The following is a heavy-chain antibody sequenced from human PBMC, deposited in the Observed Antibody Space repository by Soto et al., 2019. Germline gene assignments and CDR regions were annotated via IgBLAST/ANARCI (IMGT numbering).Heavy chain of an antibody. V-gene: IGHV3-74*01. CDR2: INSDGSST. CDR3: ARDMISSSWDNVGDYYYGLDV. Sequence: PGGSLRLSCAASGFTFSSYWMHWVRQAPGKGLVWVSRINSDGSSTSYADSVKGRFTISRDNAKNTLYLQMNSLRAEDTAVYYCARDMISSSWDNVGDYYYGLDVWGQGTTVTVSS. CDR1: GFTFSSYW. D-gene: IGHD6-13*01. J-gene: IGHJ6*02.